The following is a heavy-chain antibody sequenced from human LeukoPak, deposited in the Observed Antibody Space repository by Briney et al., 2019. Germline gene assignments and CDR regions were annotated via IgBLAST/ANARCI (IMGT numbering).Heavy chain of an antibody. Sequence: SETLSLTCAVYGGSFSGYYWSWIRQPPGKGLEWIGEINHSGSTNYNPSLKSRVTISVDTSKNQFSLKLSSVTAADTAVYYCARKMGDYYYYYYMDVWGKGTTVTISS. V-gene: IGHV4-34*01. CDR1: GGSFSGYY. CDR3: ARKMGDYYYYYYMDV. CDR2: INHSGST. J-gene: IGHJ6*03. D-gene: IGHD1-26*01.